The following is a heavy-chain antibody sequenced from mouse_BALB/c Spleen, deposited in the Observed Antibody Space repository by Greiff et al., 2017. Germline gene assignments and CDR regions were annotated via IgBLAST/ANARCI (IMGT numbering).Heavy chain of an antibody. Sequence: VKLVESGPGLVAPSQSLSITCTVSGFSLTSYGVHWVRQPPGKGLEWLGVIWAGGSTNYNSALMSRLSISKDNSKSQVFLKMNSLQTDDTAMYYCARENYRYGYAMDYWGQGTSVTVSS. CDR3: ARENYRYGYAMDY. CDR2: IWAGGST. V-gene: IGHV2-9*02. CDR1: GFSLTSYG. D-gene: IGHD2-14*01. J-gene: IGHJ4*01.